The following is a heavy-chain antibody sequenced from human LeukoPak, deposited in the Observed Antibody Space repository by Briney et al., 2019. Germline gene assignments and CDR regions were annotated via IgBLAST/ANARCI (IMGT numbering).Heavy chain of an antibody. CDR1: GGTFSSYA. Sequence: ASVKVSCKASGGTFSSYAISWVRQAPGQGLEWMGGIIPIFGTANYAQKFQGRVTITTDESTSTAYMDLSSLRSEDTAVYYCTGSGSYHGGFDYWGQGTLVTVSS. J-gene: IGHJ4*02. D-gene: IGHD3-10*01. CDR3: TGSGSYHGGFDY. V-gene: IGHV1-69*05. CDR2: IIPIFGTA.